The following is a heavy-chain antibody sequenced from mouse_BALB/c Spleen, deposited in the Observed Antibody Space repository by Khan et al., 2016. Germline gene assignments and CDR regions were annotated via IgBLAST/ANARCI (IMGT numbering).Heavy chain of an antibody. D-gene: IGHD1-1*01. CDR1: AYSITSDYA. V-gene: IGHV3-2*02. J-gene: IGHJ4*01. Sequence: VQLKESGPGLVKPSQSLSLTCTVTAYSITSDYAWNWIRQFPGNRLEWIGYISYSGSTSYNPSLKSRISITRDTSKNQFFLQLNSVTSEDTATYYCARSDYGDKDAMDYWGQGTSVTVSS. CDR3: ARSDYGDKDAMDY. CDR2: ISYSGST.